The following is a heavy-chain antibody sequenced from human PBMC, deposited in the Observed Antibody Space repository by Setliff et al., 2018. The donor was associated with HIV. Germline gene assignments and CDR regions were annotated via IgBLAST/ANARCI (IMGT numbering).Heavy chain of an antibody. CDR1: GLTFSNYW. D-gene: IGHD3-3*01. Sequence: GSLRLSCAASGLTFSNYWMHWVRQAPGKGLEWVSRIDSDGSDTNYADSVRGRFTISRDNAKNAVYLQLTSLRAEDTAVYYCARGPQYNFWGGYLGLWGQGTLVTVSS. J-gene: IGHJ4*02. CDR2: IDSDGSDT. V-gene: IGHV3-74*01. CDR3: ARGPQYNFWGGYLGL.